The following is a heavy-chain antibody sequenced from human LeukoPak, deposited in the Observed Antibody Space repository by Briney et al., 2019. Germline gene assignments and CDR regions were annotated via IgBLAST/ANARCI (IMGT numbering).Heavy chain of an antibody. Sequence: GGSLRLSCAASGFTVSSYVMSWVRQAPGQGLELVSGIGGGGDTYYTDSVKGRFTNSRDNSKNTMYLQMNSLRAEDTAVYYCAKAYYDSSGYYHFDYWGQGTLVTVSS. V-gene: IGHV3-23*01. CDR3: AKAYYDSSGYYHFDY. CDR2: IGGGGDT. J-gene: IGHJ4*02. CDR1: GFTVSSYV. D-gene: IGHD3-22*01.